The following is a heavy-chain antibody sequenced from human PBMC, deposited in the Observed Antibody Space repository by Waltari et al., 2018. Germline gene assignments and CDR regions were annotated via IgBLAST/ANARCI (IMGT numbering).Heavy chain of an antibody. J-gene: IGHJ4*02. Sequence: QVQLVQSGAEVKKPGSSVKVSCKASGGTFSSYTLSWVRQAPGQGREWMGRIIPILGIANYAQKFQGRVTITAEKSTSTAYMELSSLRSEDTAVYYCASDYYDSSGYPTPFDYWGQGTLVTVSS. V-gene: IGHV1-69*02. CDR1: GGTFSSYT. CDR3: ASDYYDSSGYPTPFDY. D-gene: IGHD3-22*01. CDR2: IIPILGIA.